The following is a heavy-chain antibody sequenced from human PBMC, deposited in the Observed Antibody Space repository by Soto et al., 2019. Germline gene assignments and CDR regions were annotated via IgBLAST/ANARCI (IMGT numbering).Heavy chain of an antibody. CDR1: GFPFRTYS. D-gene: IGHD2-2*01. V-gene: IGHV3-21*01. J-gene: IGHJ5*02. CDR3: AKDIAPSTLPARWFDP. Sequence: LRLSCAASGFPFRTYSMNWVRQAPGNGLEWVSSISANSKYTYYADSMKGRFTVSRDNAKDSLYLQIDSLRAEDTAVYYCAKDIAPSTLPARWFDPWGQGSLVTVSS. CDR2: ISANSKYT.